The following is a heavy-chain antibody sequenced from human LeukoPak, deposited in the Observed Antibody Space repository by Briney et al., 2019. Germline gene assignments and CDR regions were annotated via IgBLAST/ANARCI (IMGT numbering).Heavy chain of an antibody. J-gene: IGHJ4*02. CDR1: GFTFSDHY. D-gene: IGHD6-13*01. V-gene: IGHV3-11*01. CDR3: ARDLYSSSWYGYFDY. CDR2: ISPDGSTI. Sequence: GGSLRLSCAASGFTFSDHYMNWVRRAPGKGLEWVSYISPDGSTIYYADSVKGRFTISRDNSKNTLYLQMNSLRAEDTAVYYCARDLYSSSWYGYFDYWGQGTLVTVSS.